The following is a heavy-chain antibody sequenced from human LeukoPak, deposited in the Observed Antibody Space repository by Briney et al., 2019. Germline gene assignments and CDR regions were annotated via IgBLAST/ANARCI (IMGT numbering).Heavy chain of an antibody. CDR2: IYPDDSDT. V-gene: IGHV5-51*01. J-gene: IGHJ4*02. D-gene: IGHD2-2*01. Sequence: GESLKISCKVSGYSFATYWIGWVRQMPGKGLEWMGIIYPDDSDTRYSPSFQGQVTISVDKSINTAYLQWSSLKASDTAMYCCATPYPREYCSSTTCYFNYWGQGTLVTVSS. CDR3: ATPYPREYCSSTTCYFNY. CDR1: GYSFATYW.